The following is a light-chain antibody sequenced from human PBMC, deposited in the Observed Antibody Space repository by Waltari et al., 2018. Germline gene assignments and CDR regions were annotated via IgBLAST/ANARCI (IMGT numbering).Light chain of an antibody. J-gene: IGKJ2*01. CDR1: QSITTTY. CDR3: QQYGTPSMYT. CDR2: GVS. V-gene: IGKV3-20*01. Sequence: EIVLTQSPGTLSLSPGERATLSCRASQSITTTYLAWYQQRPGQAPRLLIYGVSIRATGIPDRFSGSGSGTDFTLTISRLEPEDFAMYYCQQYGTPSMYTFGQGTKLEIK.